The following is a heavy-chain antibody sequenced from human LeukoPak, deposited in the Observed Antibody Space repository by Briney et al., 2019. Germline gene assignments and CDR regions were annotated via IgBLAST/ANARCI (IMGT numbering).Heavy chain of an antibody. V-gene: IGHV4-59*01. J-gene: IGHJ6*03. CDR3: ARGYFPYMDV. D-gene: IGHD1-1*01. Sequence: TSETLSLTCTVSGDSIGSYYWSWIRQPPGKGLEWIGHIYYSGSTNYNPSLKSRVTISIDTSKNQFSLKLSSVTAADTAVYYCARGYFPYMDVWGKGTTVTVSS. CDR2: IYYSGST. CDR1: GDSIGSYY.